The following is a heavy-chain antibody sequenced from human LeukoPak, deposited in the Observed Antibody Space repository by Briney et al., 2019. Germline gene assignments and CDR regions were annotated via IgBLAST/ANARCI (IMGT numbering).Heavy chain of an antibody. V-gene: IGHV1-2*06. D-gene: IGHD3-22*01. Sequence: ASVKVSCKASGYTFTGYYMHCVRQAPGQGLEWMGRINPNSGGTNYAQKLQGRVTMTRDTSISTAYMELRRLRSDDTAVYYCARAWDRSGYYLIAYWGQGTLVTVSS. CDR3: ARAWDRSGYYLIAY. J-gene: IGHJ4*02. CDR1: GYTFTGYY. CDR2: INPNSGGT.